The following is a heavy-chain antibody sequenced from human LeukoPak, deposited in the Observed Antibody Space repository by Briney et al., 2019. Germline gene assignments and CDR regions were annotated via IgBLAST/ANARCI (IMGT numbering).Heavy chain of an antibody. V-gene: IGHV3-30*18. D-gene: IGHD1-26*01. CDR1: GFTFSSYG. J-gene: IGHJ4*02. Sequence: GRSLRLSCAASGFTFSSYGMHWVRQAPGKGLEWVAVISYDGSNKYYADSVKGRFTISRDNSKNTLYLQMNSLRAEDTAVYYCAKDRTAVVGATYFDYWGQGTLVTVSS. CDR2: ISYDGSNK. CDR3: AKDRTAVVGATYFDY.